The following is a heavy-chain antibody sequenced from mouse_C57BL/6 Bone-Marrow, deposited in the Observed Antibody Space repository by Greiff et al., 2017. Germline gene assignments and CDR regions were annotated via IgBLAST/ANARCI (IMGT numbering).Heavy chain of an antibody. V-gene: IGHV1-82*01. CDR3: ALWLRRGNYFDY. CDR2: IYPGDGDT. D-gene: IGHD2-2*01. J-gene: IGHJ2*01. CDR1: GYAFRSSW. Sequence: VKLMESGPELVKPGASVTISCKASGYAFRSSWMNWVKQRPGKGLEWIGRIYPGDGDTNYNGKFKGKATLTADKSSSTAYMQLSSLTSEDSAVYFCALWLRRGNYFDYWGQGTTLTVSS.